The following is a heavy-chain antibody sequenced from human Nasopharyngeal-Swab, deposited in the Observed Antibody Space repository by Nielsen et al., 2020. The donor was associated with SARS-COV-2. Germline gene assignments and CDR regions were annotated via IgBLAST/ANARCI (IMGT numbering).Heavy chain of an antibody. CDR3: ARESLERPHAFDI. Sequence: ASVKVSCKASGYTFTNYGVSWVRQAPGQGLEWMGWISAYNGNTNYAQKLQGRVTMTTDTSTSTAYMELRSLRSDDTAVYYCARESLERPHAFDIWGQGTMVTVSS. CDR1: GYTFTNYG. CDR2: ISAYNGNT. V-gene: IGHV1-18*01. D-gene: IGHD1-1*01. J-gene: IGHJ3*02.